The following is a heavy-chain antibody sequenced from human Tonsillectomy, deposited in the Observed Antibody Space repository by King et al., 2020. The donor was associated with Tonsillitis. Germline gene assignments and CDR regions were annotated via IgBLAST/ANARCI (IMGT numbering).Heavy chain of an antibody. D-gene: IGHD6-13*01. J-gene: IGHJ4*02. CDR2: ITWNSGSI. Sequence: VQLVESGGGLVQPGRSLRLSCAASGFTFDDYAMHWVRQAPGKGLEWVSGITWNSGSIGYADSVKGRFTISRDNAKNSLYLQMNSLRAEDTALYYCAKGIAAGGFVGDYWGQGTLVTVSS. V-gene: IGHV3-9*01. CDR3: AKGIAAGGFVGDY. CDR1: GFTFDDYA.